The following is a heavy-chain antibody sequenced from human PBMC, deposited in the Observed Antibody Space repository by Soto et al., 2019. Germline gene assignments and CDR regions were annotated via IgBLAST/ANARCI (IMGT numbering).Heavy chain of an antibody. CDR2: ISNSGGTI. CDR3: AKDGYIRLQGGMDV. J-gene: IGHJ6*02. V-gene: IGHV3-23*01. CDR1: GFTFSNYA. D-gene: IGHD1-1*01. Sequence: GGSLSLSCAASGFTFSNYAMSWVRQAPGKGLEWVSGISNSGGTIYYADPVKGRFTMSRDNSKNTLYVQMTSLRVEDTAVYYCAKDGYIRLQGGMDVWGQGTTVTVSS.